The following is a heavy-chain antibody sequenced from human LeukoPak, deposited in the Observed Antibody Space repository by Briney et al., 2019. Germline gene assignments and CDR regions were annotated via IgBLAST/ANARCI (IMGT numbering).Heavy chain of an antibody. CDR3: AKCPLKQYCYGSGRTPKQDYYCYYMDV. V-gene: IGHV3-53*01. CDR1: GFTVSSNY. J-gene: IGHJ6*03. D-gene: IGHD3-10*01. Sequence: GGSLRLSCAASGFTVSSNYMSWVRQAPGKGLEWVSVIYSGGSTYYADSVKGRFTISRDNSKNTLYLQMNSLRAEDTAVYYCAKCPLKQYCYGSGRTPKQDYYCYYMDVWGKGTTVTVSS. CDR2: IYSGGST.